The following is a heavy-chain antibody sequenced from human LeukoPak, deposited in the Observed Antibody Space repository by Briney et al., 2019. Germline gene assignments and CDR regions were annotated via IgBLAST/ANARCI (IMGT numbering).Heavy chain of an antibody. CDR1: GYTFTSYG. J-gene: IGHJ5*02. D-gene: IGHD5-12*01. CDR2: IIPIFGTA. Sequence: GASVKVSCKASGYTFTSYGISWVRQAPGQGLEWMGGIIPIFGTANYAQKFQGRVTITADESTSTAYMELSSLRSEDTAVYYCARDGDSGYDYTSWGQGTLVTVSS. V-gene: IGHV1-69*13. CDR3: ARDGDSGYDYTS.